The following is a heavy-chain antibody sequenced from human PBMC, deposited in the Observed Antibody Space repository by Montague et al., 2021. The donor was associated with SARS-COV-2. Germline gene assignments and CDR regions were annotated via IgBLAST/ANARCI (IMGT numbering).Heavy chain of an antibody. Sequence: SETLSLTCTVSGGSISSYYWSWIRQPPGKGLEWIGYIYYSGSTNYNPSLKSRVTISVDTSKNQFSLKLSLVTAADTAVYYCARNSRITIFGVGLSNYYGMDVWGQGTTVTVSS. CDR1: GGSISSYY. CDR2: IYYSGST. D-gene: IGHD3-3*01. CDR3: ARNSRITIFGVGLSNYYGMDV. V-gene: IGHV4-59*01. J-gene: IGHJ6*02.